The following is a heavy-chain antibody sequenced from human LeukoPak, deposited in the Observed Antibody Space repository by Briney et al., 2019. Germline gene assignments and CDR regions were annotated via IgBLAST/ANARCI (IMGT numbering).Heavy chain of an antibody. D-gene: IGHD3-10*01. CDR2: INHSGST. CDR1: GGSFSGYY. CDR3: ARVVRGWTLYYFDY. V-gene: IGHV4-34*01. Sequence: SEPLSLTCAVDGGSFSGYYWSWIRQPPGKGLEWIGEINHSGSTNYNPSLKSRVTISVDTSKTQFSLKLSSVTAEDTVVYYCARVVRGWTLYYFDYWGQGTLVTVSS. J-gene: IGHJ4*02.